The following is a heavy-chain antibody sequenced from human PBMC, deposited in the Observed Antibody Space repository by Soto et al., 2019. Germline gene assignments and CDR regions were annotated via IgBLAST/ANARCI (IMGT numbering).Heavy chain of an antibody. J-gene: IGHJ4*02. Sequence: GGSLRLSCVASGFTFSSYSMSWVRQAPGKGLEWVSGFRSGGDDGTTYYADSVKGRFTISRDKSKNTLFLQMNSLRAEDTAIYYCAKKVNSGPGSQYFDYWGQGTLVTVSS. D-gene: IGHD3-10*01. CDR1: GFTFSSYS. CDR2: FRSGGDDGTT. CDR3: AKKVNSGPGSQYFDY. V-gene: IGHV3-23*01.